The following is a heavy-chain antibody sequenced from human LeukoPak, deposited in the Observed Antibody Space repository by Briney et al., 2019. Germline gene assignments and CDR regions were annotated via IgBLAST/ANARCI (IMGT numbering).Heavy chain of an antibody. J-gene: IGHJ2*01. D-gene: IGHD3-10*01. V-gene: IGHV5-51*01. CDR3: ARLGGDLYFCGSESYPDWYFDL. Sequence: GESLKISRKGSGYSFTSYWIGWVRQKPGKGLEWMGIIHPGDSETRYSPSFQGQAIISVDKPNSTAYVQWSSLKASDTAMYYCARLGGDLYFCGSESYPDWYFDLWGRGTLVTVSS. CDR1: GYSFTSYW. CDR2: IHPGDSET.